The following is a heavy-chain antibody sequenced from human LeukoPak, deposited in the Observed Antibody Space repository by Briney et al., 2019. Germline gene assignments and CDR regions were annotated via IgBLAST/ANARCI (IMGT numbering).Heavy chain of an antibody. CDR3: VRDRGYCSGGTCYALWDY. V-gene: IGHV3-7*01. Sequence: GGSLRLSCAASGFTFDDYAMHWVRQAPGKGLEWVAHIKEDGGEKHYVDPVKGRFTISRDNAKNSLYLQMNSLRAEDTAMYYCVRDRGYCSGGTCYALWDYWGQGTLVTVSS. J-gene: IGHJ4*02. CDR1: GFTFDDYA. D-gene: IGHD2-15*01. CDR2: IKEDGGEK.